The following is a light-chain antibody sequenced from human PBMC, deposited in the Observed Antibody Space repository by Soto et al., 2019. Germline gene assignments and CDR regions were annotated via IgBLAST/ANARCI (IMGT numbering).Light chain of an antibody. Sequence: EIVMTQSPATLSVSPWERATLSFTASQSVSSNLAWYQQKPGQAPRLLIYGASTRATGIPARFSGSGSGTEFTLTISSLQSEDFAVYYCQQYNNWPETFSQGTKVDIK. CDR2: GAS. J-gene: IGKJ1*01. CDR3: QQYNNWPET. CDR1: QSVSSN. V-gene: IGKV3-15*01.